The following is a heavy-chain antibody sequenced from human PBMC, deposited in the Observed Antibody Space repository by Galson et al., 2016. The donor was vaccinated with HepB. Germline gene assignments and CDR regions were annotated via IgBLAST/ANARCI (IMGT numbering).Heavy chain of an antibody. D-gene: IGHD3-10*01. Sequence: SLRLSCAASGFTFSRYAMSWVRQAPGKGLEWVSTISGNGGSTYYADSVKGRFTISTDNSKNTLYLQMNGLRADDTAVYYCAKIIMVQGGFYCYGMNVWGQGTTVTVSS. CDR3: AKIIMVQGGFYCYGMNV. CDR2: ISGNGGST. CDR1: GFTFSRYA. V-gene: IGHV3-23*01. J-gene: IGHJ6*02.